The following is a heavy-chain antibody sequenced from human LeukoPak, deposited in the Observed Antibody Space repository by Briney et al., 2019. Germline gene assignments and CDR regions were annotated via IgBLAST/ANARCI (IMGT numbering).Heavy chain of an antibody. CDR2: ISAYNGNT. J-gene: IGHJ5*02. CDR1: GYTFTSYG. V-gene: IGHV1-18*01. CDR3: ARDGYCSSTSCYRNWFDP. D-gene: IGHD2-2*03. Sequence: ASVKVSCKASGYTFTSYGISWVRQAPGQGLEWMGWISAYNGNTNYAQKLQGRVTMTTDTSTSTAYMELRSLRSDDTAVYYCARDGYCSSTSCYRNWFDPWGQGTLVTASS.